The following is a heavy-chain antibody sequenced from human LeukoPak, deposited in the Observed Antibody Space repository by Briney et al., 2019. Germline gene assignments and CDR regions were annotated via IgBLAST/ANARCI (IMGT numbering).Heavy chain of an antibody. CDR2: ISWNSGYI. Sequence: GGSLRLSCAASGFTFSSYSMNWVRQAPGKGLEWVSGISWNSGYIGYADSVKGRFTISRDNAKNSLYLQMNSLRAEDTAFYYCAKDMSSSWYPSLDYWGQGTLVTVSS. CDR3: AKDMSSSWYPSLDY. V-gene: IGHV3-9*01. D-gene: IGHD6-13*01. CDR1: GFTFSSYS. J-gene: IGHJ4*02.